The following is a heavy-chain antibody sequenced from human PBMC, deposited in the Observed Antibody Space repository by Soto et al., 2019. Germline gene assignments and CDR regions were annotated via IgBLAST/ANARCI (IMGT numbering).Heavy chain of an antibody. V-gene: IGHV1-18*01. CDR2: ISAYNGNT. J-gene: IGHJ6*03. Sequence: QDQLVQSGVEVKKPGASVKVSCKASGYSFTNYGITWVRQAPGQGFEWLGWISAYNGNTNYAQKFKGRVTRTTDASTTPAYWEWRSLRSYYTAVYYRPRDRGVAPPVAGNTHYYYYMDVWGKGTTFTVSS. D-gene: IGHD6-19*01. CDR3: PRDRGVAPPVAGNTHYYYYMDV. CDR1: GYSFTNYG.